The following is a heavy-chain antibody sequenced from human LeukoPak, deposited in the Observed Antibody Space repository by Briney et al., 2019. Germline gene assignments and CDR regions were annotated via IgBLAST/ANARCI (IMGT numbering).Heavy chain of an antibody. J-gene: IGHJ5*02. CDR2: IYHSGST. CDR3: ARDFSPRSGPSGGQQLVRRWFDP. D-gene: IGHD6-13*01. Sequence: PSQTLSLTCTVSGGSISSGGYYWSWIRQPPGKGLEWIGYIYHSGSTYYNPSLKSRVTISVDRSKNQFSLKLSSVTAADTAVYYCARDFSPRSGPSGGQQLVRRWFDPWGQGTLVTVSS. CDR1: GGSISSGGYY. V-gene: IGHV4-30-2*01.